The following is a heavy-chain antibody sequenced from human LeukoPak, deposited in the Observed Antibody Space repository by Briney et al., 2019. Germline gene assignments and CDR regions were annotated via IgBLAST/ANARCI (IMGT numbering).Heavy chain of an antibody. V-gene: IGHV4-31*03. J-gene: IGHJ4*02. CDR3: ARLSDSSGYYYVSPFDY. CDR2: IYYSGST. CDR1: GGSISSGGYY. D-gene: IGHD3-22*01. Sequence: SQTLSLTCTVSGGSISSGGYYWSWIRQHPGKGLEWIGYIYYSGSTYYNPSLKSRVTISVDTSKNQFSLKLSSVTAADTAVYYCARLSDSSGYYYVSPFDYWGQGTLVTVSS.